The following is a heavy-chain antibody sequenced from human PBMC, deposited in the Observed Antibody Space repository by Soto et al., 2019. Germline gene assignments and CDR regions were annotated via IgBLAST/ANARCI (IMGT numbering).Heavy chain of an antibody. V-gene: IGHV3-11*06. CDR1: GFTCCYSY. D-gene: IGHD2-15*01. CDR2: ISPGSSYP. Sequence: GSLRLSCAGSGFTCCYSYMSWIRQAPGKGLEWVSYISPGSSYPAYAASVKGRFTISRDNAKRSLYLQMMRLTAEATAIYYCVRGGGGGLFDPWGQGTMVTVSS. J-gene: IGHJ5*02. CDR3: VRGGGGGLFDP.